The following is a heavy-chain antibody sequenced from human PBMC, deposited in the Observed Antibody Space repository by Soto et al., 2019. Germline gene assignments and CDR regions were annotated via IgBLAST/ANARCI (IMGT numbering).Heavy chain of an antibody. J-gene: IGHJ5*02. CDR2: INHSGST. V-gene: IGHV4-34*01. D-gene: IGHD2-15*01. CDR1: GGSFSGYY. Sequence: SETLSLTCAVYGGSFSGYYWRWIGPPPGKGLEWIGEINHSGSTNYNPSLKSRVTISVDTSKNQFSLKLSSVTAADTAVYYCARKLGCSGGSCYLNWFDPWGQGTLVTVS. CDR3: ARKLGCSGGSCYLNWFDP.